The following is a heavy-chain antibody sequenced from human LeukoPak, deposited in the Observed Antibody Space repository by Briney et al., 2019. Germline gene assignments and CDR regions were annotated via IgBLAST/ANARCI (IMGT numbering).Heavy chain of an antibody. Sequence: GASVKVSCKASGYTFTSYDINWGRQATGQGREWMGWMNPNSGNTGYAQKFQGRVTITRNTSISTAYMELSSLRSEDTAVYYCARGGSPVVPAAIRAFDIWGQGTMVTVSS. CDR3: ARGGSPVVPAAIRAFDI. D-gene: IGHD2-2*01. CDR2: MNPNSGNT. CDR1: GYTFTSYD. V-gene: IGHV1-8*03. J-gene: IGHJ3*02.